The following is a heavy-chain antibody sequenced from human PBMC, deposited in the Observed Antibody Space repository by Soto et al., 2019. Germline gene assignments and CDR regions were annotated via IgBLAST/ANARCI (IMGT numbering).Heavy chain of an antibody. CDR2: ISGRGGSA. CDR1: GFTFSSYA. V-gene: IGHV3-23*01. Sequence: EVQLLESGGGLVHPGGSLRLSCAASGFTFSSYAMSWVRQAPGKGLEWVSAISGRGGSAYYADSVKGRFTISRDNSKNTLYLQISSLRAEDTAVYYCAKGYRGYVPDAFHIWGQGTMVTVSS. CDR3: AKGYRGYVPDAFHI. D-gene: IGHD5-12*01. J-gene: IGHJ3*02.